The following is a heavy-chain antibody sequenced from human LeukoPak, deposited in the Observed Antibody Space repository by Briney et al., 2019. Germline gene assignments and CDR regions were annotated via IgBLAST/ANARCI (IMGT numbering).Heavy chain of an antibody. CDR3: ARECSGGSCYEDY. D-gene: IGHD2-15*01. CDR2: ISSSSSYI. Sequence: PGGSLRLSCAASGFTFSSYSMNWVRQASGKGLEWVSSISSSSSYIYYADSVKGRFTISRDNAKNSLYLQMNSLRAEDTAVYYCARECSGGSCYEDYWGQGTLVTVSS. CDR1: GFTFSSYS. J-gene: IGHJ4*02. V-gene: IGHV3-21*01.